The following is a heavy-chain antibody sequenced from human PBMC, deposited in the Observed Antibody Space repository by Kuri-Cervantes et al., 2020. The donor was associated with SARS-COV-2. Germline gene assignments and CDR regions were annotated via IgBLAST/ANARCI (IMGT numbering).Heavy chain of an antibody. CDR3: ATALRIVVVPAANLGVDAFDI. CDR2: MNPNSGNT. D-gene: IGHD2-2*01. V-gene: IGHV1-8*03. CDR1: GYTFTSYD. J-gene: IGHJ3*02. Sequence: ASVKVSCKASGYTFTSYDINWVRQATGQGLEWMGWMNPNSGNTGYAQKFQGRVIITRNTSISTAYMELSSLRSEDTAVYYCATALRIVVVPAANLGVDAFDIWGQGTMVTVSS.